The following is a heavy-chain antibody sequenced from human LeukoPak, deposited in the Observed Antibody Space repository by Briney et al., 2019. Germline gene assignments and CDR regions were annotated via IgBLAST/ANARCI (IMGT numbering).Heavy chain of an antibody. D-gene: IGHD3-3*01. J-gene: IGHJ4*02. CDR2: IWYDGSNK. CDR1: GFTFSSYG. Sequence: GGSLRLSCAASGFTFSSYGMHWVRQAPGKGLEGVAFIWYDGSNKYYADSVKGRFTTSRDNSKNTLYLQMNSLRAEDTAVYYCAKGGAPSFGVVPIAALGDWGQGTLVTVSS. CDR3: AKGGAPSFGVVPIAALGD. V-gene: IGHV3-30*02.